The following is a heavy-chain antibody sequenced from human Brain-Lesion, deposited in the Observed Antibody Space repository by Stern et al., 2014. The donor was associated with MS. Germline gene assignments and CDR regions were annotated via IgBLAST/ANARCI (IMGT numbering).Heavy chain of an antibody. CDR3: AKHLAERPFDY. CDR2: ISNDGNHK. D-gene: IGHD1-1*01. J-gene: IGHJ4*02. V-gene: IGHV3-30*18. Sequence: VHLLESGGGLVQPGGSLRLSCAASGFTYTDYWMRWVRQAPGKGPAWVAVISNDGNHKYYAGSVKDRFTIARDNSKNTLYLQMNSLRVEDTAVYYCAKHLAERPFDYWGQGTLVTVSS. CDR1: GFTYTDYW.